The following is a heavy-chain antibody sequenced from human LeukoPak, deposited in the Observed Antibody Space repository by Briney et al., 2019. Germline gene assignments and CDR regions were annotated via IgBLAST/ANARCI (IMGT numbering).Heavy chain of an antibody. J-gene: IGHJ4*02. CDR1: GYTFTSYD. V-gene: IGHV1-8*01. Sequence: GASVKASCKASGYTFTSYDINWVRQATGQGLEWTGWMNPNSGNTGYAQKFQGRVTMTRNTSISTAYMELSSLRSEDTAVYYCARGSRRCSSTSCYQDYWGQGTLVTVSS. CDR3: ARGSRRCSSTSCYQDY. D-gene: IGHD2-2*01. CDR2: MNPNSGNT.